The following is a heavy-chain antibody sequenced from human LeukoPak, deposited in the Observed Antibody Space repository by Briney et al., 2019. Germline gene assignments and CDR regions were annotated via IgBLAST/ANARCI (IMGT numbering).Heavy chain of an antibody. J-gene: IGHJ3*01. V-gene: IGHV3-13*01. D-gene: IGHD5-24*01. CDR1: GFTFSNYD. CDR3: TRGGLEAPCDV. Sequence: GGSLRLSCSASGFTFSNYDMHWVRQEKGKGLEWVSSIGTGGHTYYAPSVKGRFTISRENAKNSLYLQMNSLRAGDTAIYYCTRGGLEAPCDVWGQGKMVAVSS. CDR2: IGTGGHT.